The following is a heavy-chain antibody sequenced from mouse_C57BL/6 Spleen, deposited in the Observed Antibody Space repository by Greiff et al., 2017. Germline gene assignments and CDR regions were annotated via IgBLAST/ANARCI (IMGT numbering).Heavy chain of an antibody. CDR2: INPSSGYT. CDR3: ARNHYDGPWFAY. D-gene: IGHD1-2*01. V-gene: IGHV1-4*01. CDR1: GYTFTSYT. Sequence: QVQLQQSGAELARPGASVKMSCKASGYTFTSYTMHWVKQRPGQGLEWIGYINPSSGYTKYNQKFKDKATLTADKSSSTAYMQLSNLTSEDSAVYYCARNHYDGPWFAYWGQGTLVTVSA. J-gene: IGHJ3*01.